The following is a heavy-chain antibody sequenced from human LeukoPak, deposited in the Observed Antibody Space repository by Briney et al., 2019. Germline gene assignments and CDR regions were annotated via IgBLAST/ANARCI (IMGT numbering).Heavy chain of an antibody. Sequence: GGSLRLSCVASGFTLSSYNMKWVRQAPGEGLEWVGFIRSRAYGGTTEYAASVKGRFTISRDDSKSIAYLQMNSLKTEDTAVYYCTRGFDYWGQGTLVTVSS. CDR2: IRSRAYGGTT. V-gene: IGHV3-49*04. J-gene: IGHJ4*02. CDR3: TRGFDY. CDR1: GFTLSSYN.